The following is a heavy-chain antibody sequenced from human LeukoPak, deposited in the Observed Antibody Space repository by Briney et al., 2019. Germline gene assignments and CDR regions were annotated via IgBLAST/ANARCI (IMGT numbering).Heavy chain of an antibody. J-gene: IGHJ6*03. Sequence: PSETLSLTCAVYGGSFSGYYWSRIRQPPGKGLEWIGEINHSGSTNYNPSLKSRVTISVDTSKNQFSLKLSSVTAADTAVYYCARGPSLGSSSSFDYYYYMDVWGKGTTVTVSS. V-gene: IGHV4-34*01. CDR3: ARGPSLGSSSSFDYYYYMDV. CDR1: GGSFSGYY. CDR2: INHSGST. D-gene: IGHD6-6*01.